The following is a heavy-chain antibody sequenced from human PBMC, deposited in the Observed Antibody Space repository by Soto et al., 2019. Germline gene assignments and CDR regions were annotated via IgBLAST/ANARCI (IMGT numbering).Heavy chain of an antibody. CDR1: GFPFTSYG. V-gene: IGHV3-30*03. CDR2: ISYDGSGK. Sequence: QVQLVESGGGVVQPGRSLRLSCAASGFPFTSYGMHWVREGPDKGLEWVPIISYDGSGKYYADSVKGRFTISRDNSKNTLYLQMNSLRPEDTALYYCVGGQYYFDYRGQGTLVIVSS. J-gene: IGHJ4*02. D-gene: IGHD3-10*01. CDR3: VGGQYYFDY.